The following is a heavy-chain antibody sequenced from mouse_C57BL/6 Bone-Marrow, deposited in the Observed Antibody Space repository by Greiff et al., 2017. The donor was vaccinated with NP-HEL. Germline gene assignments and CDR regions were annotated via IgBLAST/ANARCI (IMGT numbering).Heavy chain of an antibody. V-gene: IGHV1-52*01. CDR2: IDPSDSET. J-gene: IGHJ2*01. D-gene: IGHD1-1*01. Sequence: QVQLQQPGAELVRPGSSVKLSCKASGYTFTSYWMHWVKQRPIQGLEWIGNIDPSDSETHYNQKFKDKATLTVDKSSSTAYMQLSSLTSEDSAVYYCARSVYYGSSSDYWGQGTLTVSS. CDR1: GYTFTSYW. CDR3: ARSVYYGSSSDY.